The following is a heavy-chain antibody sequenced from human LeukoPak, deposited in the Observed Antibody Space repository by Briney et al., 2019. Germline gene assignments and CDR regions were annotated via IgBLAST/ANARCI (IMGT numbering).Heavy chain of an antibody. D-gene: IGHD6-19*01. J-gene: IGHJ4*02. CDR2: IYHSGST. Sequence: TSETLSLTCAVSGYSISSGYYCGWIRQPPGKGLEWIGSIYHSGSTYYNPSLKSRVTISVDTSKNQFSLKLSSVTAADTAVYYCARGYSSGRKDYWGQGTLVTVSS. V-gene: IGHV4-38-2*01. CDR3: ARGYSSGRKDY. CDR1: GYSISSGYY.